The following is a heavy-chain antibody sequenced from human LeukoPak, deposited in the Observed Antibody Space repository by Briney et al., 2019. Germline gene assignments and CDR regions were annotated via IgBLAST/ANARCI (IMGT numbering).Heavy chain of an antibody. CDR2: INLNSGGT. CDR3: ATTGFCTAGSCPAFDS. J-gene: IGHJ4*02. V-gene: IGHV1-2*02. D-gene: IGHD2-15*01. CDR1: GYTFTGPY. Sequence: GASVKVSCKASGYTFTGPYVHWVRQAPGQGLEWMGWINLNSGGTQYVQKFQGKVTMTRDTSVNTAYMDLSRLRFDDTAIYYCATTGFCTAGSCPAFDSWGQGTLVTVSS.